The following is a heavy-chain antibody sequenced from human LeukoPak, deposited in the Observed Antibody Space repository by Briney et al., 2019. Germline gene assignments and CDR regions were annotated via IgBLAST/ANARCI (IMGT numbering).Heavy chain of an antibody. D-gene: IGHD1-1*01. CDR3: ARSPYNWNDSPYYMDV. J-gene: IGHJ6*03. V-gene: IGHV3-66*02. CDR1: RFTVRSNY. CDR2: IYSGGRT. Sequence: GGSLRLSCAASRFTVRSNYMSWVRQAPGKGLEWVSVIYSGGRTYYADAVKGRFTTSRDNSKNTLYLQMNSLRAEDTAVYYCARSPYNWNDSPYYMDVWGKGTTVTVSS.